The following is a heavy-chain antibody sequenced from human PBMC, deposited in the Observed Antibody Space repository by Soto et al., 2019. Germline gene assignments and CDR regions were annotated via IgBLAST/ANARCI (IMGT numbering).Heavy chain of an antibody. CDR3: ARFSGWAPFDY. J-gene: IGHJ4*02. CDR2: IYYSGST. CDR1: GGSISSYY. V-gene: IGHV4-59*01. D-gene: IGHD6-19*01. Sequence: SETLSLTCTVSGGSISSYYWSWIRQPPGKGLEWIGYIYYSGSTNYNPSLKSRVTISVDTSKNQFPLKLSSVTAADTAVYYCARFSGWAPFDYWGQGTLVTVSS.